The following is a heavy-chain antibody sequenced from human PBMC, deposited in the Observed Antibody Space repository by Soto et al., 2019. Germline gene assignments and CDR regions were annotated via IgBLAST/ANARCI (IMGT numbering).Heavy chain of an antibody. CDR3: ARLVAVAGPREDYYYYMDV. CDR2: IIPILGIA. Sequence: SVKVSCEASGGTFSSYTISWVRQAPGQGLEWMGRIIPILGIANYAQKFQGRVTITADKSTSTAYMELSSLRSEDTAVYYCARLVAVAGPREDYYYYMDVWGKGTTVTVSS. V-gene: IGHV1-69*02. D-gene: IGHD6-19*01. J-gene: IGHJ6*03. CDR1: GGTFSSYT.